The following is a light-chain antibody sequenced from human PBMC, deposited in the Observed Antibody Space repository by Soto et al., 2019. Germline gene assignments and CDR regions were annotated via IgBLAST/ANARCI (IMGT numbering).Light chain of an antibody. CDR1: QTISSW. CDR2: KAS. J-gene: IGKJ1*01. CDR3: QHYNSYSEA. V-gene: IGKV1-5*03. Sequence: DIQMTHSPSSLSASVGDRVTITCLASQTISSWLAWYQQKPGKAPKLLIYKASTLKSGVPSRFSGSGSGTEFTLTISSLQPDDFATYYCQHYNSYSEAFGQGTKWIS.